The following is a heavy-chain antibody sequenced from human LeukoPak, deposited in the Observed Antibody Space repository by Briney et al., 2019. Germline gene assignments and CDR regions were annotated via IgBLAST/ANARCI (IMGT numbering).Heavy chain of an antibody. D-gene: IGHD2-2*02. V-gene: IGHV1-2*02. CDR2: INPNSGGT. CDR3: ARDRCSSTSCYTGPYDY. CDR1: GYTFTGCY. Sequence: VASVKVSCKASGYTFTGCYMHWVRQAPGQGLEWMGWINPNSGGTNYAQKFQGRVTMTRDTSISTAYMELSRLRSDDTAVYYCARDRCSSTSCYTGPYDYWGQGTLVTVSS. J-gene: IGHJ4*02.